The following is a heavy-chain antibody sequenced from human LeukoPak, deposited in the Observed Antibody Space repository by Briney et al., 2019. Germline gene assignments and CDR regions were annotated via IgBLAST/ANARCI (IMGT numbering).Heavy chain of an antibody. V-gene: IGHV4-34*01. D-gene: IGHD4-17*01. CDR3: ARDRWSYGDYPLDY. J-gene: IGHJ4*02. Sequence: SETLSLTCAVYGGSFSGYYWSWIRQPPGKGLEWIGEINHSGSTNYNPSLKSRVTMSVDTSKNQFSLKLRSVSAADTALYYCARDRWSYGDYPLDYWGQGTLVTVSS. CDR1: GGSFSGYY. CDR2: INHSGST.